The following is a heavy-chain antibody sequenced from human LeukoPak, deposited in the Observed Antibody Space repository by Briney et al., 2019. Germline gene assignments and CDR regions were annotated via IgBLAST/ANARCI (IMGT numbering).Heavy chain of an antibody. CDR3: AKDRYSYAFEYSDS. Sequence: GSSLRLSCAASGFAFRIYAMSWVRQAPGKGLEWVSGISGSDASTFYADSVKGRFTISRDNSKNTLSLQVSSLRTEDTAVYYCAKDRYSYAFEYSDSWGQGTLVTVSS. CDR2: ISGSDAST. V-gene: IGHV3-23*01. D-gene: IGHD5-18*01. CDR1: GFAFRIYA. J-gene: IGHJ4*02.